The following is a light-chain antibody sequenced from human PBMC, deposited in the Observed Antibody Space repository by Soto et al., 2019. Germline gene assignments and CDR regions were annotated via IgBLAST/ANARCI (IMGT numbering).Light chain of an antibody. Sequence: DNEVTQSPSYLSPSVGDRVTITCRASQSISSYVNWYQQKPGKAPKHLIYAAFSVQSGVPSRFSGSGSGTDFTLTISILKPEDFATYYCQQGYRTTAITVGQGTRLEI. V-gene: IGKV1-39*01. J-gene: IGKJ5*01. CDR2: AAF. CDR1: QSISSY. CDR3: QQGYRTTAIT.